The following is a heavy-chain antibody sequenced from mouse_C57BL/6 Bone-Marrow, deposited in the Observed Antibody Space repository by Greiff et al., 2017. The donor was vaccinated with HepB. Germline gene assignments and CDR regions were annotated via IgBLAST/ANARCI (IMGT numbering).Heavy chain of an antibody. CDR3: ARNSYGSSYGYFDV. J-gene: IGHJ1*03. D-gene: IGHD1-1*01. CDR1: GFSLTSYG. V-gene: IGHV2-2*01. CDR2: IWSGGST. Sequence: VKLVESGPGLVQPSQSLSITCTVSGFSLTSYGVHWVRQSPGKGLEWLGVIWSGGSTDYNAAFISRLSISKDNSKSQVFFKMNSLQADDTAIYYCARNSYGSSYGYFDVWGTGTTVTVSS.